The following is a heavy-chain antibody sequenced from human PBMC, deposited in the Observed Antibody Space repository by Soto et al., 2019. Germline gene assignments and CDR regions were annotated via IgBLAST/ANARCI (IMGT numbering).Heavy chain of an antibody. D-gene: IGHD4-17*01. CDR1: GGSIRSRNYY. J-gene: IGHJ4*02. Sequence: QLQVQESGPGLVKPSETLSLTCTVSGGSIRSRNYYWAWIPQPPGKGLEWIASIYYSGATYYNPSLRGRVTISLHTPNILFSRRLNSVTAADTAVYYCASEENGDKFDFWGQGTLVTVSS. V-gene: IGHV4-39*01. CDR3: ASEENGDKFDF. CDR2: IYYSGAT.